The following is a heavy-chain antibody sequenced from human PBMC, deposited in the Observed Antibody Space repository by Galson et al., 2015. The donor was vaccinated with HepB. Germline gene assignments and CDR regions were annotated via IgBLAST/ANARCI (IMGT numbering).Heavy chain of an antibody. D-gene: IGHD1-26*01. V-gene: IGHV3-15*01. CDR2: IKSKTDGGTT. CDR1: GFTFSNAW. Sequence: SLRLSCAASGFTFSNAWMSWVRQAPGKGLEWVGRIKSKTDGGTTDYAAPVKGRFTISRDDSKNTLYLQMNSLKTEDTAVYYCTTGIVGATWDYYGMDVWGQGTTVTVSS. CDR3: TTGIVGATWDYYGMDV. J-gene: IGHJ6*02.